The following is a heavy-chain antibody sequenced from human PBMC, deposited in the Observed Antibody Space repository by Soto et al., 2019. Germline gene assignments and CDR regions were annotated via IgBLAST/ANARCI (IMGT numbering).Heavy chain of an antibody. V-gene: IGHV3-23*01. CDR3: AKHRAVTIGYYYYMDV. CDR2: ISGSGGST. Sequence: PGGSLRLSCAASGFTFSSYAMSWVRQAPGKGLEWVSAISGSGGSTYYADSVKGRFTISRDNSKNTLYLQMNSLRAEDTAVYYCAKHRAVTIGYYYYMDVWGKGTTVTVSS. D-gene: IGHD4-17*01. CDR1: GFTFSSYA. J-gene: IGHJ6*03.